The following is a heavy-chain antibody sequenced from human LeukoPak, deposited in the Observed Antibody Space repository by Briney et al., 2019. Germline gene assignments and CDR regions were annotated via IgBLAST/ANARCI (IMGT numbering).Heavy chain of an antibody. CDR1: GFTFDDYV. Sequence: GGSLRLSCAASGFTFDDYVRPWVRQAPGKGLEWVSLIIWDGGSTYDADSVKGRFTISRDNSKNYLYLQMNRLRAEDTAVYYCAKGANSVQLERGYMDGWGKGTTVTVSS. J-gene: IGHJ6*03. D-gene: IGHD1-1*01. CDR2: IIWDGGST. V-gene: IGHV3-43D*04. CDR3: AKGANSVQLERGYMDG.